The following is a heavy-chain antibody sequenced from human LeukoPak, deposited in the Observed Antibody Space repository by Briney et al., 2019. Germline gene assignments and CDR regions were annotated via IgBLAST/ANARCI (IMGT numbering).Heavy chain of an antibody. V-gene: IGHV1-2*02. J-gene: IGHJ4*02. D-gene: IGHD3-16*01. CDR3: ARVRYRLAETYIDY. Sequence: ASVKVSCKASGYTFTGYYMQWVRQAPGQGVEWMEWINPNSGDTNYAQKFQGRVTMTRDTSISTAYMELSRLRSDDTAVYYCARVRYRLAETYIDYWGQGTLVTVSS. CDR1: GYTFTGYY. CDR2: INPNSGDT.